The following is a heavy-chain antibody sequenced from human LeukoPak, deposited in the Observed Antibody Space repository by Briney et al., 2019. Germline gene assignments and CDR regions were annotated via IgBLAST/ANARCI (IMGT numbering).Heavy chain of an antibody. CDR2: IFYRGST. D-gene: IGHD5-18*01. V-gene: IGHV4-59*01. J-gene: IGHJ4*02. CDR1: GDSINPYY. Sequence: PSETLSLTCTVSGDSINPYYWSWIRQPPGEGLEWIGYIFYRGSTNYNPSLKSRVTISVDTSKNQFSLKLSSVTAADTAVYYCARDSDSYGYFDYWGQGTLVTVSS. CDR3: ARDSDSYGYFDY.